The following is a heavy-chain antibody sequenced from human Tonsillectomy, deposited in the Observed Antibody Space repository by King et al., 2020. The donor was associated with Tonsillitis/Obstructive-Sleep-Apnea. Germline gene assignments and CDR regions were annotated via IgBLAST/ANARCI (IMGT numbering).Heavy chain of an antibody. CDR1: GFTFSASA. Sequence: DVQLVESGGTLVQPGGSLRLSCTASGFTFSASAMNWVRQAPGKGLEWVSFISSKSSTKYNADSVRGRFSISRDNDKNSLYLQMNNLRAEDTAVYYCARLRSSHTSTKVGLDRPRVVDRYFYYGDVWGQGTTVTVSS. V-gene: IGHV3-48*01. J-gene: IGHJ6*02. CDR3: ARLRSSHTSTKVGLDRPRVVDRYFYYGDV. D-gene: IGHD3-22*01. CDR2: ISSKSSTK.